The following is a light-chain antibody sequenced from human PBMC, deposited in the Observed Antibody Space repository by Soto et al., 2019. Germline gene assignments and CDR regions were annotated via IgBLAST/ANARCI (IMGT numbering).Light chain of an antibody. J-gene: IGLJ3*02. CDR3: QSNDITLSGSRV. V-gene: IGLV1-40*01. CDR1: SSNIGAGYD. Sequence: QSLLTQPPSVSGAPGQRVTIPCTGSSSNIGAGYDVHWYQQLPGTAPKLLIYGNSNRPSGVPDRFSGSKSGTSASLAITGLQAEDEADYYCQSNDITLSGSRVFGGGTKLTVL. CDR2: GNS.